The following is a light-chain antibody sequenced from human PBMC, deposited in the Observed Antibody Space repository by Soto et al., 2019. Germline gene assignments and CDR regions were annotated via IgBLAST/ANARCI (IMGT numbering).Light chain of an antibody. Sequence: QSVLTQPPSVSATPGQKVTISCSGSGSNLGRNYVSWYQQLPGTAPKLLIYDNVYRFSGIPDRFSASKSGTSATLGITGLQTGDEGDYYCGSWDNSLSAYVFGTGTKLTVL. CDR3: GSWDNSLSAYV. CDR2: DNV. J-gene: IGLJ1*01. V-gene: IGLV1-51*01. CDR1: GSNLGRNY.